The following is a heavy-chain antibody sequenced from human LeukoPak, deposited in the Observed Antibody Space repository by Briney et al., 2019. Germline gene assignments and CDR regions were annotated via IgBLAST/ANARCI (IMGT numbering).Heavy chain of an antibody. D-gene: IGHD1/OR15-1a*01. Sequence: ASVKASCKASGYTFTDYYIQWVRQAPGQGLEWMGWINPNSGDTNSAQKFQGRVTMTRDTSISTAYMEVRRLRSDDTAVYFCARDHPRTSSASDYWGQGTLVTVSS. CDR2: INPNSGDT. CDR1: GYTFTDYY. CDR3: ARDHPRTSSASDY. V-gene: IGHV1-2*02. J-gene: IGHJ4*02.